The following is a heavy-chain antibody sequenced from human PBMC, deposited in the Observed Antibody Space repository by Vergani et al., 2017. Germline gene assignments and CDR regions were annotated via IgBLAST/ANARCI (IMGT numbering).Heavy chain of an antibody. CDR2: IYWDDDK. V-gene: IGHV2-5*02. CDR3: AQIPYSCWYVRFVFKSAEYFQH. J-gene: IGHJ1*01. Sequence: QITLKESGPTLVKPTQTLTLTCTFSGFSLSTSGVGVGWIRQPPGKALEWLALIYWDDDKRYSPSLKSRLTITKDTSKNQVVLTMTNMEPVDTAKYYCAQIPYSCWYVRFVFKSAEYFQHWGQGTLVTVSS. CDR1: GFSLSTSGVG. D-gene: IGHD6-19*01.